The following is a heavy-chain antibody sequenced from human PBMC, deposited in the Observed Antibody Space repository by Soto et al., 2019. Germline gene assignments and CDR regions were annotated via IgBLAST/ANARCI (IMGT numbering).Heavy chain of an antibody. Sequence: EVQLLESGGGLVQPGGSLRLSCAASGFTFSTYAMSWVRQAPGEGLEWVSGIGGGTGATYNADSVKGRFIISIDNSKNTLYLQMNNLRVEDTAVYYCAKNAMSTVTRRGQYFDSWGQGTLVTVSS. V-gene: IGHV3-23*01. CDR1: GFTFSTYA. CDR2: IGGGTGAT. D-gene: IGHD4-17*01. J-gene: IGHJ4*02. CDR3: AKNAMSTVTRRGQYFDS.